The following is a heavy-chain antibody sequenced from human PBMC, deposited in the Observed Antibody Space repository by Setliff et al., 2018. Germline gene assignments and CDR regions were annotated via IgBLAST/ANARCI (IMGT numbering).Heavy chain of an antibody. D-gene: IGHD2-2*01. CDR1: GGSISSYY. J-gene: IGHJ4*02. CDR3: ARTHCTTTSCFYFHY. Sequence: SETLSLTCTVSGGSISSYYWSWIRQPPGKGLEYIGHISHGVSTSYSPSLKSRLSISADTSKNQFSLKLTSVTAADTAVYYCARTHCTTTSCFYFHYWGQGTLVTVSS. V-gene: IGHV4-30-4*01. CDR2: ISHGVST.